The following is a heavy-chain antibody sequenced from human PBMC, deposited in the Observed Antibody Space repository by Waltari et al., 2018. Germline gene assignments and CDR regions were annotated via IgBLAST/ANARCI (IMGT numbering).Heavy chain of an antibody. V-gene: IGHV3-15*01. D-gene: IGHD6-19*01. CDR2: IKSKTDGGTT. CDR3: TTMDSSGWYGEVDP. Sequence: EVQLVESGGGLVKPGGSLRLSCAASGFTFSNAWMSWVRQAPGKGLEWVGRIKSKTDGGTTDYAAPVKGRFTISRDDSKNTLYLQMNSLKTEDTAVYYCTTMDSSGWYGEVDPWGQGTLVTVSS. J-gene: IGHJ5*02. CDR1: GFTFSNAW.